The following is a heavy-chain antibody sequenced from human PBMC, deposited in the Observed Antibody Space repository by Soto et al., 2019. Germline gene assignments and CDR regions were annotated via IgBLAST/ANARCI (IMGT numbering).Heavy chain of an antibody. V-gene: IGHV1-69*02. CDR3: ARLEDVDYDFWSGPYNAFDI. Sequence: SVKVSCKASGGTFSSYTISWVRQAPGQGLEWMGRIIPILGIANYAQKFQGRVTITADKSTSTAYMELSSLRSEDTAVYYCARLEDVDYDFWSGPYNAFDIWGQGTMVTVS. CDR1: GGTFSSYT. J-gene: IGHJ3*02. D-gene: IGHD3-3*01. CDR2: IIPILGIA.